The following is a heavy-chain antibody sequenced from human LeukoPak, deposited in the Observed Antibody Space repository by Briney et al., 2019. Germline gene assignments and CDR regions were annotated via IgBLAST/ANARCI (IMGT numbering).Heavy chain of an antibody. J-gene: IGHJ4*02. V-gene: IGHV4-39*07. D-gene: IGHD3-3*01. CDR3: ARVQPFGVVIITNYFDY. CDR1: GGSISSSSYY. CDR2: IYYSGST. Sequence: PSETLSLTCTVSGGSISSSSYYWGWIRQPPGKGLEWIGSIYYSGSTYYNPSLKSRVTISVDTSKNQFSLKLSSVTAADTAVYYCARVQPFGVVIITNYFDYWGQGTLVTVSS.